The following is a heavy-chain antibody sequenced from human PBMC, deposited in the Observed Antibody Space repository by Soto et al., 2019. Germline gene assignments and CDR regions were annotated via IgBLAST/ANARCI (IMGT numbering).Heavy chain of an antibody. Sequence: QVQLQESGPGLVKPSGTLSLTCTVSNGSISSSNWWSWVRQSPGKGLEWIGEVGQSGYISSIPSLKSRLTILLDKSTNRFSLRLTSVTAADTAVYYCARNRYDGYDFHSWGKGTLVTVSS. V-gene: IGHV4-4*02. CDR3: ARNRYDGYDFHS. CDR1: NGSISSSNW. D-gene: IGHD5-12*01. J-gene: IGHJ4*02. CDR2: VGQSGYI.